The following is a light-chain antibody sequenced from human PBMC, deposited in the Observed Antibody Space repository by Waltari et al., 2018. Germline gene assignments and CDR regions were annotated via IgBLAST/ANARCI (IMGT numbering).Light chain of an antibody. Sequence: QSVLTQPPSVSAAPGQRVTISCSGGSSNIGNIYVTWYRQFPGTAPKLLIYENTERPSGIPGRFSGSKSGTSATLDITGLQAGDEADYYCGTWDSSLSGAVFGGGTHLTVL. CDR3: GTWDSSLSGAV. J-gene: IGLJ7*01. CDR2: ENT. V-gene: IGLV1-51*02. CDR1: SSNIGNIY.